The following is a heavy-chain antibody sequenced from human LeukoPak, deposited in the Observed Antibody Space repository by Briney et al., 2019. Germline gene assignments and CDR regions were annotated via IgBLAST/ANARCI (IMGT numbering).Heavy chain of an antibody. CDR2: ISSSSSYI. J-gene: IGHJ4*02. CDR1: GFTFSSYS. CDR3: ARERDIVVVPAALDY. Sequence: GGSLRLSCAASGFTFSSYSMNWVRQAPGKGLEWVSSISSSSSYIYYADSVKGRFTISRDSAKNSLYLQMNSLRAEDTAVYYCARERDIVVVPAALDYWGQGTLVTVSS. V-gene: IGHV3-21*01. D-gene: IGHD2-2*01.